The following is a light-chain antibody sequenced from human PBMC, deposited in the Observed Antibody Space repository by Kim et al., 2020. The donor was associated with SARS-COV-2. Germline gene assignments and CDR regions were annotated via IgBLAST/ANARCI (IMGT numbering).Light chain of an antibody. CDR3: QQYTESSYT. V-gene: IGKV3-20*01. CDR1: QRVYSGY. Sequence: EVVLTQSPGTLSLSPGERATLSCRASQRVYSGYFGWYQQKPGQAPRLLIYGASNRATGIPDRFSGSGSGTDFSLTISRLEPEDFAVYYCQQYTESSYTFGQGTKLEI. CDR2: GAS. J-gene: IGKJ2*01.